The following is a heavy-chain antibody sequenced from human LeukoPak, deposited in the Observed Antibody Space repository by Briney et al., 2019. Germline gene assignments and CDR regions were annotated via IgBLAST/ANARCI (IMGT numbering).Heavy chain of an antibody. CDR2: INPNSDFT. J-gene: IGHJ4*02. CDR1: GYTFTKYY. CDR3: ARELGYSNAGLDY. D-gene: IGHD1-1*01. V-gene: IGHV1-46*01. Sequence: ASVTVSCTTSGYTFTKYYLHWVRQAPGQGLEWMGIINPNSDFTSYAQKFQGRVTMTRDTSTSTVYMELSSLRSDDTAVYYCARELGYSNAGLDYWGQGTLVTVSS.